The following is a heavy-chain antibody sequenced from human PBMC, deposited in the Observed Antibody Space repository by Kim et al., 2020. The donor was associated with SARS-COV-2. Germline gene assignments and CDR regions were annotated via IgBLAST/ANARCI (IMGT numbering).Heavy chain of an antibody. Sequence: SVKVSCKASGGTFTNYNLNWVRQAPGQGLEWMAGIMPIYGTIHYAQKFRVRVTITANDSTSTAYMELTSLRSEDTAIYYCASRAATAYYYHGLDVWGQGTTVIVSS. CDR1: GGTFTNYN. CDR3: ASRAATAYYYHGLDV. V-gene: IGHV1-69*13. CDR2: IMPIYGTI. J-gene: IGHJ6*02. D-gene: IGHD3-10*01.